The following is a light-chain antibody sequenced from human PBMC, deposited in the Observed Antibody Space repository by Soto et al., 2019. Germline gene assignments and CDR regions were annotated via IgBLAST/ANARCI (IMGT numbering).Light chain of an antibody. CDR1: QSVSNH. Sequence: EVVMTQSPATLSVSPGEGATLSCRASQSVSNHLAWYQQRPGQAPRVLIYAASTRATGIPARFSGSGSGTEFTLTISSLQSEDFALYYCQQYFNWPRTFGQGTKVEIK. CDR3: QQYFNWPRT. V-gene: IGKV3-15*01. J-gene: IGKJ1*01. CDR2: AAS.